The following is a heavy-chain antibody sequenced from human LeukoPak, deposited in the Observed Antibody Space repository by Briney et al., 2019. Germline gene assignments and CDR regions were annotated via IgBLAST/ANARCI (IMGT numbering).Heavy chain of an antibody. D-gene: IGHD6-6*01. V-gene: IGHV2-5*01. CDR1: GFSLSTSGVG. J-gene: IGHJ4*02. Sequence: SGPTLVKPTQTLTLTCTFSGFSLSTSGVGVGWIRQPPGKALEWLAVLYWNDDERYSPSLKSRLTITKDTSKNQVVLTMTNMDPVDTATYYCGHRRIGQLFPSYYFDYWGQGTLVTVSS. CDR3: GHRRIGQLFPSYYFDY. CDR2: LYWNDDE.